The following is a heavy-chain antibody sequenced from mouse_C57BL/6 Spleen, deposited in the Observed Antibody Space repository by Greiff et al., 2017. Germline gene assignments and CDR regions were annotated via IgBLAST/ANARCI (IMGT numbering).Heavy chain of an antibody. Sequence: QVQLQQSGAELMKPGASVKLSCKATGYTFTGYWIEWVKQRPGHGLEWIGEILPGSGSTNYNEKFKGKATFTAVTSSNTAYMQLSSLTTEDSAIYYCARSVSSGWYFDVWGTGTTVTVSS. CDR1: GYTFTGYW. D-gene: IGHD3-2*02. CDR2: ILPGSGST. J-gene: IGHJ1*03. CDR3: ARSVSSGWYFDV. V-gene: IGHV1-9*01.